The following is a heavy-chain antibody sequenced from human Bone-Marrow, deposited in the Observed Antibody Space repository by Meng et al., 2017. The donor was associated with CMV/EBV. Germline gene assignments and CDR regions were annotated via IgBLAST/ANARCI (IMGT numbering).Heavy chain of an antibody. CDR1: GVTFSDNY. V-gene: IGHV3-11*01. J-gene: IGHJ4*02. Sequence: AAGVTFSDNYRRRIRKEPGKGLEWDAHIRSSDSTIYYAESVKGRDTINRDNAKNSLYLQMNSLRAEDTAVYFCASPNDAYSSSFDYWGQGTLVTVSS. CDR2: IRSSDSTI. CDR3: ASPNDAYSSSFDY. D-gene: IGHD6-6*01.